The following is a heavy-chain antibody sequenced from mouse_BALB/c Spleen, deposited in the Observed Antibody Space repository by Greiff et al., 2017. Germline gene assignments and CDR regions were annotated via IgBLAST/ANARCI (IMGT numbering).Heavy chain of an antibody. J-gene: IGHJ3*01. V-gene: IGHV5-4*02. D-gene: IGHD4-1*01. Sequence: EVQGVESGGGLVKPGGSLKLSCAASGFTFSDYYMYWVRQTPEKRLEWVATISDGGSYTYYPDSVKGRFTISRDNAKNNLYLQMSSLKSEDTAMYYCARDGTGPWFAYWGQGTLVTVSA. CDR3: ARDGTGPWFAY. CDR1: GFTFSDYY. CDR2: ISDGGSYT.